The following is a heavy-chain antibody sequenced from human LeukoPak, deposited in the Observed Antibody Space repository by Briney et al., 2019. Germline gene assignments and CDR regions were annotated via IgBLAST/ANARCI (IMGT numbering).Heavy chain of an antibody. J-gene: IGHJ6*03. Sequence: SETLSLTCTVSGGSISSYYWSWIRQPPGKGLEWIGYFYYSGSTNYNPSLKSRVTISVDTSKNQFSLKLSSVTAADTAVYYCARGRMVTTFFYYYYMDVWGKGTTVTVSS. CDR2: FYYSGST. CDR1: GGSISSYY. CDR3: ARGRMVTTFFYYYYMDV. V-gene: IGHV4-59*01. D-gene: IGHD4-17*01.